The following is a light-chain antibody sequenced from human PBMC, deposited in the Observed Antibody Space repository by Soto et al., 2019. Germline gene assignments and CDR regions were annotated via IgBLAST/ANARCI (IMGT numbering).Light chain of an antibody. CDR2: EVS. V-gene: IGLV2-14*01. CDR3: SSYTGSSSVV. Sequence: QSVLTQPASVSGSPGQSITISCTGTSSDVGGYNYVSWYQQHPGKAPKLMIYEVSNRPSGVSNRFSGSKSGNTASLTISGLQAEDEGDYYCSSYTGSSSVVFGGGTKVTVL. CDR1: SSDVGGYNY. J-gene: IGLJ3*02.